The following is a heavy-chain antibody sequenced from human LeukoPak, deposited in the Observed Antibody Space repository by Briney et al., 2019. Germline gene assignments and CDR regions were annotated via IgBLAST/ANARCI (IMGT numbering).Heavy chain of an antibody. CDR2: IYYSGST. CDR3: ARWSSRHEEGPRSELLADY. J-gene: IGHJ4*02. D-gene: IGHD3-3*02. CDR1: GGSISSSSYY. Sequence: SETLSLTCTVSGGSISSSSYYWGWIRQPPGKGLEWIGSIYYSGSTYYNPSLKSRVTISVDTSKNQFSLKLSSVTAADTAVYYCARWSSRHEEGPRSELLADYWGQGTLVTVSS. V-gene: IGHV4-39*01.